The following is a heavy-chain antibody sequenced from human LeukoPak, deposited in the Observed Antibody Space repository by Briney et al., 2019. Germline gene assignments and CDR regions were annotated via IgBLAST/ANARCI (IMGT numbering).Heavy chain of an antibody. D-gene: IGHD3-10*01. CDR3: ARRGGPPARNWFDS. CDR1: GDSISSSSYY. CDR2: IYYSGTT. Sequence: SETLSLICTVSGDSISSSSYYWGWIRQPPGKGLEWIGIIYYSGTTYYNPSLKSRVTISIDTSKIQFSLKVNSVTAADTAVYFCARRGGPPARNWFDSWGQGTLVTVSS. J-gene: IGHJ5*01. V-gene: IGHV4-39*01.